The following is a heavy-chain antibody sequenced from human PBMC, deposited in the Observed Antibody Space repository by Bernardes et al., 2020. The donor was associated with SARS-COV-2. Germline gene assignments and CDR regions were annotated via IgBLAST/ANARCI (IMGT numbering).Heavy chain of an antibody. J-gene: IGHJ6*01. D-gene: IGHD5-18*01. CDR1: GFTFSSNA. V-gene: IGHV3-23*01. Sequence: GGSLRLSCAASGFTFSSNAMTWVRQAPGKGLEWVSCISGSGGSTYYADFVKRRFTISRDNSNNTLYLEMNSLKAEDTAIYFRAKCIQGSYAMDVWGQGTTVTVSS. CDR3: AKCIQGSYAMDV. CDR2: ISGSGGST.